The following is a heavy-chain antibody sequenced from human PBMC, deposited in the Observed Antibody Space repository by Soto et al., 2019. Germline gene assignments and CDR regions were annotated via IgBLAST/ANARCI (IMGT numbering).Heavy chain of an antibody. Sequence: GGSLRLSCTVSGFAFNNYGINWVRQAPGKGLEWVSSISKSDYTYYSDSVKGRLTISRDNAKNSVSLQMNTLRVEDTAVYYCAREDSIIIPDVSDFWGQGTLVPVSS. D-gene: IGHD3-22*01. CDR3: AREDSIIIPDVSDF. CDR2: ISKSDYT. V-gene: IGHV3-21*01. CDR1: GFAFNNYG. J-gene: IGHJ4*02.